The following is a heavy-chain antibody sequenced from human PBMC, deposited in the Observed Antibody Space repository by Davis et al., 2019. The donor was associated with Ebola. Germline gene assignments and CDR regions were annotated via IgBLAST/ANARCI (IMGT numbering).Heavy chain of an antibody. CDR3: ARGSRYWYFDL. J-gene: IGHJ2*01. V-gene: IGHV3-11*06. Sequence: WGSLCLSCAASGFTFSAYYMRWIRQAPGTGLEWVSYFSSSSSYTNNADSVKGRFTISRDNAKNSLYLQMNSLRAEDTAVYYCARGSRYWYFDLWGRGTLVTVSS. CDR2: FSSSSSYT. CDR1: GFTFSAYY.